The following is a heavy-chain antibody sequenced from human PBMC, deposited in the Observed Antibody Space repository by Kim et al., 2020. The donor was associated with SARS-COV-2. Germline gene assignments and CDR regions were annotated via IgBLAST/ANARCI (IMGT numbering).Heavy chain of an antibody. J-gene: IGHJ3*02. CDR3: TTPPYYYDSSGYLQDDAFDI. CDR2: IKSKTDGGTT. CDR1: GFTFSNAW. V-gene: IGHV3-15*01. D-gene: IGHD3-22*01. Sequence: GGSLRLSCAASGFTFSNAWMSWVRQAPGKGLEWVGRIKSKTDGGTTDYDAPVKGRFTISRDDSKNTLYLQMNSLKTEDTAVYYCTTPPYYYDSSGYLQDDAFDIWGQGTMVTVSS.